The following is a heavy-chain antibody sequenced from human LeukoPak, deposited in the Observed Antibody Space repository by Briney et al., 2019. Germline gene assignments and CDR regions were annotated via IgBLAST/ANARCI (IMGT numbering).Heavy chain of an antibody. CDR3: ASSPRGYSNYGGGFDI. J-gene: IGHJ3*02. V-gene: IGHV3-30*04. CDR1: GFTFSSYA. CDR2: ISFDGSNK. D-gene: IGHD5-12*01. Sequence: GGSLRLSCAASGFTFSSYAMHWVRQAPGKGLEWVTVISFDGSNKYYADSVKGRFTISRDNSKNTLYLQMNSLRAEDTAVYYCASSPRGYSNYGGGFDIWGQGTMVTVSS.